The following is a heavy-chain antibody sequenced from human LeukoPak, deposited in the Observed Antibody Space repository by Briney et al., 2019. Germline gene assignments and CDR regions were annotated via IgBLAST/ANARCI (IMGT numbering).Heavy chain of an antibody. CDR1: EFTFSNYA. CDR3: ASPSYSSGWYGGGLYYYYGMDV. D-gene: IGHD6-19*01. V-gene: IGHV3-30*14. CDR2: ISYDGNTI. Sequence: GGSLRLSCAASEFTFSNYALHWVRQAPGKGLQWVAVISYDGNTIHYADSVKGRFTISRDNSKNTLYLQMNSLRAEDTAVYYCASPSYSSGWYGGGLYYYYGMDVWGQGTTVTVSS. J-gene: IGHJ6*02.